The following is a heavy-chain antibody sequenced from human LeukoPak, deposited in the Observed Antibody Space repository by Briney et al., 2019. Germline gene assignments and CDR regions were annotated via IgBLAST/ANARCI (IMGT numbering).Heavy chain of an antibody. CDR1: GGSISSYY. D-gene: IGHD3-22*01. CDR2: IYYSGST. V-gene: IGHV4-59*01. Sequence: SETLSLTCTVSGGSISSYYWSRIRQPPGKGLEWIGYIYYSGSTNYNPSLKSRVTISVDTSKNQFSLKLSSVTAADTAVYYCARATHYDSSSVDIWGQGTMVTVSS. J-gene: IGHJ3*02. CDR3: ARATHYDSSSVDI.